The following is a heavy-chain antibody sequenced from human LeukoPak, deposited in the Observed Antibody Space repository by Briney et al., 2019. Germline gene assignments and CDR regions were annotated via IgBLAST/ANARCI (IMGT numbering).Heavy chain of an antibody. CDR2: ISERSSYI. V-gene: IGHV3-21*01. Sequence: PGGSLRLSCAASGFTFSSYSVNWVRQAPGKGLEWVSSISERSSYIYYADSMKGRFTISRDNAKNSLYLQMNSLRAEDTAVYYCARSTRRQNDAFDIWGKGTVVTASS. CDR3: ARSTRRQNDAFDI. CDR1: GFTFSSYS. J-gene: IGHJ3*02.